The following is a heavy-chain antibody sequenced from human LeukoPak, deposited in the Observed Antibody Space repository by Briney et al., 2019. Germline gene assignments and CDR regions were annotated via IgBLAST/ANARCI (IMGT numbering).Heavy chain of an antibody. CDR3: ARGRGGATTGLDH. CDR2: INSNSGAR. D-gene: IGHD1-26*01. Sequence: EASVKVSCKASGYTFNGYYMHRVRQAPGQGLESMGWINSNSGARNYGQKFQGRVTMSRDTAINTAYMELTSLTSGDTGVYYCARGRGGATTGLDHWGQGTLVTVSS. J-gene: IGHJ4*02. V-gene: IGHV1-2*02. CDR1: GYTFNGYY.